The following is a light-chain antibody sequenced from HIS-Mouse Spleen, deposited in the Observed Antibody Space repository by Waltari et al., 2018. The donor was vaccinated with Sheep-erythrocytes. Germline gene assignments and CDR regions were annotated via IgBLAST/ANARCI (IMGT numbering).Light chain of an antibody. CDR3: QAWDSSGAV. CDR1: KLGDKY. CDR2: QDS. J-gene: IGLJ2*01. V-gene: IGLV3-1*01. Sequence: SYEPTQPPSVSVSPGQTASITCSGDKLGDKYACWYQQKPGQSPVLVIYQDSKRPSGFPERFSSSNSGDTATLTISGTQAMDESDYYCQAWDSSGAVFGGGTKLTVL.